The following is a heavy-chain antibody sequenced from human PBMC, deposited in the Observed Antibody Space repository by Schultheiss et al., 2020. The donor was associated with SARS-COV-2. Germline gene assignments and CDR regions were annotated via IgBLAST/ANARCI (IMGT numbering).Heavy chain of an antibody. CDR3: ARLDGKYFYYYGMDV. J-gene: IGHJ6*02. V-gene: IGHV1-46*01. D-gene: IGHD2/OR15-2a*01. CDR1: GYTFTSYY. Sequence: ASVKVSCKASGYTFTSYYMHWVRQAPGQGLEWMGIINPSGGSTSYAQKFQGRVTMTRDTSTSTVYMELRSLRSDDTAVYYCARLDGKYFYYYGMDVWGQGTTVTVSS. CDR2: INPSGGST.